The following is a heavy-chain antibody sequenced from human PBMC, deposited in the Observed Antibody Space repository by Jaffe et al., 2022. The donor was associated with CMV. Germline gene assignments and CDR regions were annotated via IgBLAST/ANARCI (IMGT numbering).Heavy chain of an antibody. CDR2: IIPMFGPA. V-gene: IGHV1-69*01. CDR3: ARAASQSSVTTD. J-gene: IGHJ4*02. Sequence: QVQLVQSGAEVKKPGSSVKVSCKASGGTFSSYAFSWVRQAPGQGLEWMGGIIPMFGPANYAQKFQGRVSITADETTSTAYMELNRLRSEDTAVYYCARAASQSSVTTDWGQGTPVTVSS. D-gene: IGHD4-17*01. CDR1: GGTFSSYA.